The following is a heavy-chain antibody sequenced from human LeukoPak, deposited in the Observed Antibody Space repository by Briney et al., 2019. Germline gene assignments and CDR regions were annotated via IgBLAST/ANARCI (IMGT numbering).Heavy chain of an antibody. D-gene: IGHD6-19*01. J-gene: IGHJ6*04. CDR1: GFTFSSYW. CDR3: ARVAVAVAGTPGDF. V-gene: IGHV3-74*01. Sequence: GGSLRLSCAASGFTFSSYWMHWVRQAPGKGLVWVSRINSDGSSTSYADSVKGRFTISRDNAKNSLYLQMNSLRAEDTAVYYCARVAVAVAGTPGDFWGKGTTVTISS. CDR2: INSDGSST.